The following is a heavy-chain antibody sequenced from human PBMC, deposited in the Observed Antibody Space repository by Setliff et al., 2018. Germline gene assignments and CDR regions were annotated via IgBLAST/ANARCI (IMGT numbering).Heavy chain of an antibody. CDR2: INSGSNHR. CDR3: AASGNHPYYFDY. J-gene: IGHJ4*02. CDR1: GFTFGIYS. D-gene: IGHD6-13*01. V-gene: IGHV3-21*06. Sequence: GSLRLSCVASGFTFGIYSVNWVRQAPGKGLEWVSYINSGSNHRYYADSVKGRFTISRDNTKNSLYLQMNSLRAEDTAVYYCAASGNHPYYFDYWGQGTLVTVSS.